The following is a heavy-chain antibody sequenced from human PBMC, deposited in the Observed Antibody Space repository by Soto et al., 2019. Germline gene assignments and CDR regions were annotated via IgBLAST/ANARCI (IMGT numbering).Heavy chain of an antibody. J-gene: IGHJ5*02. D-gene: IGHD6-13*01. CDR2: IYYSGST. Sequence: QVQLQESGPGLVKPSQTLSLTCTVSGGSISSSDYYWSWIRQPPGKGLEWIGYIYYSGSTYYNPSLKSRVTISVDTSKNQFSLKLNSVTAADTAVYYCAKSPSSSWYWFDPWGQGTLVTVSS. CDR3: AKSPSSSWYWFDP. CDR1: GGSISSSDYY. V-gene: IGHV4-30-4*01.